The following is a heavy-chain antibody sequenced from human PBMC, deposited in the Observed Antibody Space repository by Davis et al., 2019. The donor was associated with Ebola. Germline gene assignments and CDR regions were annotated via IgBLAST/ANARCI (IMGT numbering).Heavy chain of an antibody. V-gene: IGHV5-51*01. D-gene: IGHD6-19*01. CDR3: ARHPKYSSGLRWFDP. CDR2: IYPGDSDT. J-gene: IGHJ5*02. CDR1: GYSFSDYW. Sequence: GESLKISCKGSGYSFSDYWIGWVRQMPGKGLEWMGIIYPGDSDTRYSPSFQGQVTISVDKFTTTAYLQWSSLKASGTAIYYCARHPKYSSGLRWFDPWGQGTLVTVSS.